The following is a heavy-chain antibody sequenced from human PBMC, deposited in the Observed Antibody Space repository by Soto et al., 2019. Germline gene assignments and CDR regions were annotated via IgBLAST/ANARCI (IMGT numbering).Heavy chain of an antibody. Sequence: PSETLSLTCTVSGGSISSGGYYWSWIRQHPGKGLEWIGYIYYSGSTYYNPSLKSRVTISVDTSKNQFSLKLSSVTAADTAVYYCARGRAVINGMDVWGQGTTVTVSS. J-gene: IGHJ6*02. CDR3: ARGRAVINGMDV. CDR2: IYYSGST. V-gene: IGHV4-31*03. CDR1: GGSISSGGYY. D-gene: IGHD4-4*01.